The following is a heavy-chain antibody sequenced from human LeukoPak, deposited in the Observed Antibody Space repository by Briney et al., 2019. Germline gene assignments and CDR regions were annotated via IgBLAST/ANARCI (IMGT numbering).Heavy chain of an antibody. V-gene: IGHV3-48*03. Sequence: GSLRLSCAASGFTFSSYEMNWVRQAPGKGLEWVSYISSSGSTIYYADSVKGRFTISRDNAKNSLYLQMNSLRAEDTAVYYCARTSVTYDYWGQGTLVTVSS. CDR2: ISSSGSTI. D-gene: IGHD4-17*01. CDR3: ARTSVTYDY. J-gene: IGHJ4*02. CDR1: GFTFSSYE.